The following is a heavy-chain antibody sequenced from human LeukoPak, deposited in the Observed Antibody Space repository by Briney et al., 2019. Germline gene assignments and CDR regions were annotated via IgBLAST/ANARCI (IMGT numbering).Heavy chain of an antibody. Sequence: SETLSLTCTVSGGSISSYYWSWIRQPPGKGLEWIGFVFNSGATNYNPSLRSRVTISPNTSKNQFSLKLTSVTAADTAVYYCARGSNYFDYWGQGTLVTVSS. D-gene: IGHD6-6*01. CDR3: ARGSNYFDY. CDR2: VFNSGAT. J-gene: IGHJ4*02. CDR1: GGSISSYY. V-gene: IGHV4-59*01.